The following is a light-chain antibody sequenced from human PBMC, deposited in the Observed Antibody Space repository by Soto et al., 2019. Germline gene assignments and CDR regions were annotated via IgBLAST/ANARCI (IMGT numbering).Light chain of an antibody. Sequence: DIQMTQSPSSLSAAVGDRVTITCRASESIANYLNWYQQKPGKAPNLLIYAASTLQTGVPSRFSGSGSGTDFTLPISSLQTEDLATYFCQQSYISPYTFGQGTKLDI. J-gene: IGKJ2*01. CDR2: AAS. CDR1: ESIANY. CDR3: QQSYISPYT. V-gene: IGKV1-39*01.